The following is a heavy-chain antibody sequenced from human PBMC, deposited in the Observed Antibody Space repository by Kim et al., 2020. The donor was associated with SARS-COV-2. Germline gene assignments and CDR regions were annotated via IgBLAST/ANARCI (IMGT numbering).Heavy chain of an antibody. CDR3: AADPLTAPYGDYTIRYFYYGMDV. CDR1: GFTFTSSA. J-gene: IGHJ6*02. V-gene: IGHV1-58*01. D-gene: IGHD4-17*01. Sequence: SVKVSCRASGFTFTSSAVQWVRQARGQRLEWIGWVVVGSGNTKYAQKFQERVTITRDMSTSTSYMELSSLRSEDTAVYYCAADPLTAPYGDYTIRYFYYGMDVWGQGTTVTVSS. CDR2: VVVGSGNT.